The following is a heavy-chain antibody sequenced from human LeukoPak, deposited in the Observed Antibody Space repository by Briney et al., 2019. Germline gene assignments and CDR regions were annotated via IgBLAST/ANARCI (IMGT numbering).Heavy chain of an antibody. CDR2: IYYSGST. Sequence: SETLSLTCTVSGGSISSYYWSWIRQPPGKGLEWIGSIYYSGSTYYNPSLKSRVTISVDTSKNQFSLKLSSVTAADTAVYYCARDSPPYYFDSWGQGTLVTVSS. CDR1: GGSISSYY. D-gene: IGHD5-24*01. V-gene: IGHV4-59*05. CDR3: ARDSPPYYFDS. J-gene: IGHJ4*02.